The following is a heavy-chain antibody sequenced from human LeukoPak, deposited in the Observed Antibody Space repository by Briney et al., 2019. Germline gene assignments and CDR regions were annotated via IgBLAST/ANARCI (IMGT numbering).Heavy chain of an antibody. Sequence: GGSLRLSCAASGFTFSYYAMSWVRQAPGKGLEWVSAIAGDGGSTYYTDSVKGRFTISRDNSQNTLYLQMNSLRVEDTAVYYCAKDSLYSSSWYYFDYWGQGTLVTVSS. CDR1: GFTFSYYA. D-gene: IGHD6-13*01. V-gene: IGHV3-23*01. CDR2: IAGDGGST. J-gene: IGHJ4*02. CDR3: AKDSLYSSSWYYFDY.